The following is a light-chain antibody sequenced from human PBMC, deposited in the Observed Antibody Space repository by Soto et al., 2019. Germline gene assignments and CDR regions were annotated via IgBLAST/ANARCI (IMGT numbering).Light chain of an antibody. Sequence: EIVFTQSPGTLSLSQGERATLSCRASQSVSSSYLAWYQQKPGQAPRLLIYGASSRATGIPDRFSGSGSGTDFTLTISRLEPEDFAVYYCQQYGSSSLTFGGGTKVDIK. CDR2: GAS. CDR3: QQYGSSSLT. J-gene: IGKJ4*01. V-gene: IGKV3-20*01. CDR1: QSVSSSY.